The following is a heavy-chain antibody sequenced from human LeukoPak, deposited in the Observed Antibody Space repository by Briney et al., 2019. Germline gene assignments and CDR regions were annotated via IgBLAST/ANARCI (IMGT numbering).Heavy chain of an antibody. CDR1: GYTFTSYY. Sequence: GGSLRLSCAASGYTFTSYYMHWVRQAPGQGLEWMGIINPSGGSTSYAQKFQGRVTMTRDTSTSTVYMELSSLRSEDTAVYYCARDRNYGRYYYYYYGMDVWGQGTTVTVSS. D-gene: IGHD3-16*01. CDR2: INPSGGST. V-gene: IGHV1-46*01. CDR3: ARDRNYGRYYYYYYGMDV. J-gene: IGHJ6*02.